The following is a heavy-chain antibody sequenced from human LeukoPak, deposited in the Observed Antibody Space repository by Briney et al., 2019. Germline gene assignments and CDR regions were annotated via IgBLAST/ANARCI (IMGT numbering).Heavy chain of an antibody. Sequence: SETLSLTCTVSGGSIRSYYWVWIRQPPGKGLEWIGYIYYSGSTNYNPSLKSRVTISVDTSKNQFSLKLSSVTAADTAVYYCARSYKGTYYYYYMDVWGKGTTVTVSS. CDR3: ARSYKGTYYYYYMDV. D-gene: IGHD3-10*01. J-gene: IGHJ6*03. V-gene: IGHV4-59*12. CDR2: IYYSGST. CDR1: GGSIRSYY.